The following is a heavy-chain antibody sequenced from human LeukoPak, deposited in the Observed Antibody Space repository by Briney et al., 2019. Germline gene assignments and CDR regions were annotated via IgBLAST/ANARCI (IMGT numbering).Heavy chain of an antibody. CDR2: ISSKSTYI. CDR3: ARRGGLSSGRGFDR. J-gene: IGHJ4*02. Sequence: GGSLRLSCVASGFDFNYYDMNWVRQAPGKGLEWVSSISSKSTYIDSADSTKGRFTISRDNANNSVFLQMSSLRPEDTAVYYCARRGGLSSGRGFDRWGQGTLVTASS. D-gene: IGHD3-16*01. V-gene: IGHV3-21*01. CDR1: GFDFNYYD.